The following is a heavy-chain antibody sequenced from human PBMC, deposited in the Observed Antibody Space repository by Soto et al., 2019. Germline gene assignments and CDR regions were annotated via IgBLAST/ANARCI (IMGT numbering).Heavy chain of an antibody. CDR3: ASSKRASAGFYYYGMYV. CDR1: GDSNSSYY. V-gene: IGHV4-59*01. CDR2: IYYSGST. Sequence: SETLSLTCTVSGDSNSSYYWSWIRQPPGKGLEWIGYIYYSGSTNYSPSLKSRVTISVDTSKNQFSLKLSSVTAADTAVYYCASSKRASAGFYYYGMYVWGRGTTVTVSS. J-gene: IGHJ6*04. D-gene: IGHD6-13*01.